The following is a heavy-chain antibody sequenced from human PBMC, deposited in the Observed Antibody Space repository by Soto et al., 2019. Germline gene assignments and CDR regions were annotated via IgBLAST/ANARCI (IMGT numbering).Heavy chain of an antibody. CDR3: ARRGYSSGWYYFQQ. CDR1: GDSISSYY. D-gene: IGHD6-19*01. J-gene: IGHJ1*01. Sequence: PSETLSLTCTVSGDSISSYYWSWIRQPPGKGLEWIGYIYYSGSTNYNPSLKSRVTISVDTSKNQFSLKLSSVTAADTAVYYCARRGYSSGWYYFQQWGQGTLGTGSS. CDR2: IYYSGST. V-gene: IGHV4-59*08.